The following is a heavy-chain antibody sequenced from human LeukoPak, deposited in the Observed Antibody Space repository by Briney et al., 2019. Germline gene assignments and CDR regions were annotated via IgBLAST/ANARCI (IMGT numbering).Heavy chain of an antibody. Sequence: SQTLSLTCSVSGGSISSGNYFWSWIRQPAGKGLEWIGRIYSSGSTNYNPSLKSRVTISVDTSKNQFSLKLSSVTAADTAVYYCARGRRRHITKRIAVAGPTTDFDYWGQGTLVTVSS. J-gene: IGHJ4*02. CDR2: IYSSGST. CDR1: GGSISSGNYF. D-gene: IGHD6-19*01. CDR3: ARGRRRHITKRIAVAGPTTDFDY. V-gene: IGHV4-61*02.